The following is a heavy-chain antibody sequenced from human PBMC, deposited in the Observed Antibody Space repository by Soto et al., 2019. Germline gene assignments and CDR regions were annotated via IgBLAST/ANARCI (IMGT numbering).Heavy chain of an antibody. CDR1: GFTFSGSA. CDR3: TRGTGDYVRDY. Sequence: EVQLVESGGGLVQPGESLKLSCAVSGFTFSGSAMHWVRQASGKGLEWVGRIRSKANNYATAYAASVKGRCTISRDDSKNTAYLQINSLKGEDTAVYYCTRGTGDYVRDYWGQGTLVTVSS. J-gene: IGHJ4*02. V-gene: IGHV3-73*01. D-gene: IGHD4-17*01. CDR2: IRSKANNYAT.